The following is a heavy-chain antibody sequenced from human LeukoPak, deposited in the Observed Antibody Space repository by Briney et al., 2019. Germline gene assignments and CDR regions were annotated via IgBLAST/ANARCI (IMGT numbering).Heavy chain of an antibody. CDR1: GFTFSSYA. J-gene: IGHJ5*02. Sequence: GGSLRLSCAASGFTFSSYAMSWVRQAPGKGLEWVSAISGSGGSTYYADSVKGRFTISRDNSKNTLYLQMNSLRAEDTAVYYCARVSPPIFCSSTSCYNENWFDPWGQGTLVTVSS. CDR2: ISGSGGST. V-gene: IGHV3-23*01. CDR3: ARVSPPIFCSSTSCYNENWFDP. D-gene: IGHD2-2*02.